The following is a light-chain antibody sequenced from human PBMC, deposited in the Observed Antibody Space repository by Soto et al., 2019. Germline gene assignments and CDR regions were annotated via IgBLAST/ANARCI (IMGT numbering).Light chain of an antibody. V-gene: IGKV1-5*01. J-gene: IGKJ4*01. CDR3: QQYYSTPLT. CDR2: DAS. CDR1: QSISSW. Sequence: DIQMTQSPSTLSASVGYRFTITCRASQSISSWLAWYQQKKGKAPKLLIYDASSLESGVPSRFSGSGYGTDFNLTISSLQAEDVAVYYCQQYYSTPLTFGGGTKVDIK.